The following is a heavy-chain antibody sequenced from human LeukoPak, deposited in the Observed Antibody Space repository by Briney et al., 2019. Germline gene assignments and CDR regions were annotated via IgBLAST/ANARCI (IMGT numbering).Heavy chain of an antibody. D-gene: IGHD6-6*01. J-gene: IGHJ5*02. Sequence: ASVNVSCKASGYTFTGYYMHWVRQAPGQGLEWMGWINPNSGGTNYAQKFQGRVTMTRDTSISTAYMELSRLRSDDTAVYYCARDPGAARLLVNWFDPWGQGTLVTVSS. CDR1: GYTFTGYY. CDR3: ARDPGAARLLVNWFDP. V-gene: IGHV1-2*02. CDR2: INPNSGGT.